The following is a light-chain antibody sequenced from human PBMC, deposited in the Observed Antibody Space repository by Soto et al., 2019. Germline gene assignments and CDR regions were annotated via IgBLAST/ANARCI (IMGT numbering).Light chain of an antibody. J-gene: IGKJ5*01. CDR2: GAS. Sequence: EIVMTQSPATLSVSPGERATLSCRASQSVSSNLAWYQQKPGQAPRLLIYGASTRATGIPARFSGSGSGTEFTLTISSLQSEYVEVSDCQRYKNWPPITFGQGTRLEIK. CDR1: QSVSSN. V-gene: IGKV3-15*01. CDR3: QRYKNWPPIT.